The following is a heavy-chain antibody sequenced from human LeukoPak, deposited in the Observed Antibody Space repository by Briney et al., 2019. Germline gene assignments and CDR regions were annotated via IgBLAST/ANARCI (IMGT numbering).Heavy chain of an antibody. CDR3: AREVAYSSGWYQDYYYYMDV. J-gene: IGHJ6*03. Sequence: ASVKVSCKASGGTLSSYAISWVRQAPGQGLEWMGGIIPIFGTANYAQKFQGRVTITADESTSTAYMELSNLRSEDTAVYYCAREVAYSSGWYQDYYYYMDVWGKGTTVTVSS. CDR2: IIPIFGTA. CDR1: GGTLSSYA. V-gene: IGHV1-69*13. D-gene: IGHD6-19*01.